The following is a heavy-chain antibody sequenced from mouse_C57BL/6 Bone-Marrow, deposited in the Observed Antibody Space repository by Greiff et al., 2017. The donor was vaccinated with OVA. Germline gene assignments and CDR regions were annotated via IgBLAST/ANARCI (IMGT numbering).Heavy chain of an antibody. V-gene: IGHV5-4*03. D-gene: IGHD1-1*01. CDR1: GFTFSSYA. J-gene: IGHJ3*01. CDR3: ARGDYYGSSWNWFAY. CDR2: ISDGGSYT. Sequence: EVKLMESGGGLVKPGGSLKLSCAASGFTFSSYAMSWVRQTPEKRLEWVATISDGGSYTYYPDNVKGRFTISRDNAKNNLYLQMSHLKSEDTAMYYCARGDYYGSSWNWFAYWGQGTLVTVSA.